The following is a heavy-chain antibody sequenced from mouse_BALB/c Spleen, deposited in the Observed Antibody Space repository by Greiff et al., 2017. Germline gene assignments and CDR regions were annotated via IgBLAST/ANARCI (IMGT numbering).Heavy chain of an antibody. CDR2: IDPANGNT. CDR1: GFNIKDTY. J-gene: IGHJ2*01. V-gene: IGHV14-3*02. D-gene: IGHD1-1*01. CDR3: ARDYYGSRGGFDY. Sequence: VQLQHSGAELVKPGASVKLSCTASGFNIKDTYMHWVKQRPEQGLEWIGRIDPANGNTKYDPKFQGKATITADTSSNTAYLQLSSLTSEDTAVYYGARDYYGSRGGFDYWGQGTTLTVSS.